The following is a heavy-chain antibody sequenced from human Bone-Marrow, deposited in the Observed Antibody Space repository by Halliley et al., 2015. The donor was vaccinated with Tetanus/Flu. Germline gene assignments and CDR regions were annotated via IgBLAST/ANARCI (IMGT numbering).Heavy chain of an antibody. D-gene: IGHD6-19*01. CDR2: VYYSGRT. Sequence: YVYYSGRTNYNPSLKSRVTISVDTSKNQFSLKLSSVTAADTAVYYCARDRREYSSSLYGMDVWGQGTTVTVSS. V-gene: IGHV4-59*01. CDR3: ARDRREYSSSLYGMDV. J-gene: IGHJ6*02.